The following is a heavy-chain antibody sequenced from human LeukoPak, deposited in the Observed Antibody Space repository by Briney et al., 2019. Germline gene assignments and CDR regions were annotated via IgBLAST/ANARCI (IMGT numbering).Heavy chain of an antibody. D-gene: IGHD4-23*01. CDR2: IHHTGST. CDR1: GFSVSSGYY. CDR3: ARTVVRDPDAFDI. V-gene: IGHV4-38-2*02. J-gene: IGHJ3*02. Sequence: SETLSLTGTVSGFSVSSGYYWGWIRQPPGKGLEWIGSIHHTGSTYYNPSLKSRVTISLDTSKNQFSLKLSSVTAADTAVYYCARTVVRDPDAFDIWGQGTMVTVSS.